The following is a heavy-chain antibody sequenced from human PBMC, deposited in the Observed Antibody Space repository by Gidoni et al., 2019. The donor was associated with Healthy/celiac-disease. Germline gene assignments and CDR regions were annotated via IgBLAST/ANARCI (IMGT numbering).Heavy chain of an antibody. CDR3: ARAGDVDIVATINWFDP. J-gene: IGHJ5*02. CDR1: GGSFSGYY. Sequence: QVQLQQWGAGLLKPSETLSLTCAVYGGSFSGYYWSWIRQPPGKGLEWIGEINHSGSTNYNPSLKSRVTISVDTSKNQFSLKLSSVTAADTAVYYCARAGDVDIVATINWFDPWGQGTLVTVSS. D-gene: IGHD5-12*01. CDR2: INHSGST. V-gene: IGHV4-34*01.